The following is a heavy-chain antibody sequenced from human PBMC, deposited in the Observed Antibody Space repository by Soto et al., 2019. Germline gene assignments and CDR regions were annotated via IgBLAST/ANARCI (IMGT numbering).Heavy chain of an antibody. J-gene: IGHJ4*02. CDR1: GGSFSGYY. V-gene: IGHV4-34*01. D-gene: IGHD2-2*01. CDR3: ARLLIRSGVPSISGAH. CDR2: INHSGNT. Sequence: PSETLSLTCAVYGGSFSGYYWSWIRQPPGKGLEWIGEINHSGNTNYNPSLKSRVTISVDTSKNQFSLKLSSVTAADTAVYYCARLLIRSGVPSISGAHWGQGTLVTVSS.